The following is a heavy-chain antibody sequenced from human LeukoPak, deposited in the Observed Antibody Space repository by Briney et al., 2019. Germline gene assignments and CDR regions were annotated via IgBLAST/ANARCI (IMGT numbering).Heavy chain of an antibody. Sequence: ASVKVSCKASGYTFTSYGISWVRQAPGQGLEWMGWISACNGNTNYAQKLQGRVTMTTDTSTSTAYMELRSLRSDDTAVYYCARSSGRYCSSTSCARTFDYWGQGTLVTVSS. J-gene: IGHJ4*02. CDR3: ARSSGRYCSSTSCARTFDY. CDR2: ISACNGNT. D-gene: IGHD2-2*01. V-gene: IGHV1-18*01. CDR1: GYTFTSYG.